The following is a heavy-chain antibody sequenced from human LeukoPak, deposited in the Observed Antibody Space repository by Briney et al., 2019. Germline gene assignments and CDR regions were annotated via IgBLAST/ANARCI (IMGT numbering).Heavy chain of an antibody. Sequence: GRSLRLSCAASGFTFSSYSMNWVRQAPGKGLEWVSSISSSSYIYYADSVKGRFTISRDNAKNSLYLQMNSLRAEDTAVYYCASTYYDFWSGYYTAFNWFDPWGQGTLVTVSS. V-gene: IGHV3-21*01. CDR2: ISSSSYI. CDR1: GFTFSSYS. D-gene: IGHD3-3*01. CDR3: ASTYYDFWSGYYTAFNWFDP. J-gene: IGHJ5*02.